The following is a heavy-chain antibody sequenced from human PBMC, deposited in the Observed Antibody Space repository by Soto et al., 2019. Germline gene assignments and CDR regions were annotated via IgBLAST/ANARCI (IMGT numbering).Heavy chain of an antibody. CDR2: ISGSGRTT. CDR3: ARHPWELPGIFDY. D-gene: IGHD3-10*01. J-gene: IGHJ4*02. V-gene: IGHV3-23*01. Sequence: GGSLRLSCAASGFTFGTYAMKWLRQAPGRGLECVSFISGSGRTTYYADSVKGRFTVSRDNSKNTMYLQMNSLRSEDTAVYYCARHPWELPGIFDYWGQGTLVTVSS. CDR1: GFTFGTYA.